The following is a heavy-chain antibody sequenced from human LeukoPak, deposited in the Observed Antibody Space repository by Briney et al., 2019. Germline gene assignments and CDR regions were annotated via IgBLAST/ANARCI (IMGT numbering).Heavy chain of an antibody. CDR1: GFTFSSYA. Sequence: GGSLRLSCAASGFTFSSYAMHWVRQAPGKGLEWVAVISYDGSNKYYADSVKGRFTISRDNSKNTLYLQMNSLRAEDTAVYYCARTTTSGWYSCDYWGQGTLVTVSS. J-gene: IGHJ4*02. CDR2: ISYDGSNK. V-gene: IGHV3-30-3*01. CDR3: ARTTTSGWYSCDY. D-gene: IGHD6-19*01.